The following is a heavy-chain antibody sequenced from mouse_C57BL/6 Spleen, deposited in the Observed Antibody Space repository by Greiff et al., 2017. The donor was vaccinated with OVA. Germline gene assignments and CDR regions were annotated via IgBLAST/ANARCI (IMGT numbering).Heavy chain of an antibody. J-gene: IGHJ3*01. V-gene: IGHV5-17*01. Sequence: EVQRVESGGGLVKPGGSLKLSCAASGFTFSDYGMHWVRQAPEKGLEWVAYISSGSSTIYYADTVKGRFTISRDNAKNTLFLQMTSLRSEDTAMYYCARPYYGNYPAWFAYWGQGTLVTVSA. CDR3: ARPYYGNYPAWFAY. CDR2: ISSGSSTI. D-gene: IGHD2-10*01. CDR1: GFTFSDYG.